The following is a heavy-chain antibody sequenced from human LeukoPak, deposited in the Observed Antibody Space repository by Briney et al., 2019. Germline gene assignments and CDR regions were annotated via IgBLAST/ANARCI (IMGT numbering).Heavy chain of an antibody. Sequence: SETLSLTCTVSGGSISSYYWSWIRQPPGKGLEWIGYIYYSGSTNYNPSLKSRVTISVDTSKNQFSLKLSSVTAADTAVYYCARSPETGYIVYYFDYWGQGTLVTVSS. CDR3: ARSPETGYIVYYFDY. D-gene: IGHD5/OR15-5a*01. CDR1: GGSISSYY. CDR2: IYYSGST. J-gene: IGHJ4*02. V-gene: IGHV4-59*01.